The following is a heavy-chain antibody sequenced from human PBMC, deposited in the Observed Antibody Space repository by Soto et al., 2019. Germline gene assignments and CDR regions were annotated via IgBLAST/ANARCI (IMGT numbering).Heavy chain of an antibody. J-gene: IGHJ6*02. D-gene: IGHD3-10*01. V-gene: IGHV5-51*01. CDR2: IYPGDSDT. Sequence: PGESLKISCKGSGYNFTSYWIGWVRQMPGKGLEWMGIIYPGDSDTRYSPSFQGQVTISADKSISTAYLQWSSLKASDTAMYYCARRRVITMVRGGIIEYYHYGMGVWGRGTTVTVS. CDR3: ARRRVITMVRGGIIEYYHYGMGV. CDR1: GYNFTSYW.